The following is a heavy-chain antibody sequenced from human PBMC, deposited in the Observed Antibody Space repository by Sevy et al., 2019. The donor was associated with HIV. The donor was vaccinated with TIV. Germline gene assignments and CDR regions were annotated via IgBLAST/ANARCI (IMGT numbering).Heavy chain of an antibody. Sequence: GGSLRLSCAASGFTFSDYYMSWIRQAPGKGLEWVSYISSSGSTIYYADSVKGRFTISRDNAKNSLYLQMNSLRAEDTVVYYCAREAVEWPTGTTTYFDYWGQGTLVTVSS. CDR2: ISSSGSTI. D-gene: IGHD1-1*01. CDR3: AREAVEWPTGTTTYFDY. CDR1: GFTFSDYY. J-gene: IGHJ4*02. V-gene: IGHV3-11*01.